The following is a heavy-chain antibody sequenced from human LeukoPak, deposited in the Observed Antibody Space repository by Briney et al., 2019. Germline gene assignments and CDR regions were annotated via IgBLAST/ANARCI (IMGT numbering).Heavy chain of an antibody. CDR1: GYTFTSYG. J-gene: IGHJ6*02. V-gene: IGHV1-18*01. CDR3: ARDSGYVNPIKSYYYYYGMDV. CDR2: ISAYNGNT. Sequence: ASVKVSCKASGYTFTSYGISWVRQAPGQGLEWMGWISAYNGNTNYAQKLQGRVTMTTDTSTSTAYMELRSLRSDDTAVYYCARDSGYVNPIKSYYYYYGMDVWGQGTTVTDSS. D-gene: IGHD5-12*01.